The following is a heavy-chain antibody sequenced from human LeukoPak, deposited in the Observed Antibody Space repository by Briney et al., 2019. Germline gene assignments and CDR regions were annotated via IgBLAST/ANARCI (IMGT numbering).Heavy chain of an antibody. CDR1: GFIFVDYW. D-gene: IGHD4-23*01. J-gene: IGHJ4*02. Sequence: GGSLRLSCVAPGFIFVDYWMRCGRQAPGKGLEWVSTINQNGGVKYYVDSVKGRFTISRDNAKTSLFLQMNSQRIDGTAMYYCTRTVNSASDCWGQGTLVTVSS. CDR2: INQNGGVK. CDR3: TRTVNSASDC. V-gene: IGHV3-7*01.